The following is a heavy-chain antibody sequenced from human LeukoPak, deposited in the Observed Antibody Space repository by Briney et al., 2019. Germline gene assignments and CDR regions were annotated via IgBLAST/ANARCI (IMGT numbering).Heavy chain of an antibody. D-gene: IGHD2-15*01. CDR2: IYHSGST. CDR3: ASHCSGGSCYEGYNWFDP. Sequence: SETLSLTCAVSGYSISSGYYWGWIRQPPGKGLEWIGSIYHSGSTNYNPSLKSRVTISVDTSKNQFPLKLSSVTAADTAVYYCASHCSGGSCYEGYNWFDPWGQGTLVTVSS. J-gene: IGHJ5*02. V-gene: IGHV4-38-2*01. CDR1: GYSISSGYY.